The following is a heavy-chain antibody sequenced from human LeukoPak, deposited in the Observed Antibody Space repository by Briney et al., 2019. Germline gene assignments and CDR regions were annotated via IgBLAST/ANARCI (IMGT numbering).Heavy chain of an antibody. CDR2: INHSGST. Sequence: SETLSLTCTVSGGSISSYYWSWIRQPPGKGLEWIGEINHSGSTNYNPSLKSRVTISVDTSKNQFSLKLSSVTAADTAVYYCARSRRITMIVGYYYMDVWGKGTTVTISS. J-gene: IGHJ6*03. CDR1: GGSISSYY. D-gene: IGHD3-22*01. CDR3: ARSRRITMIVGYYYMDV. V-gene: IGHV4-34*01.